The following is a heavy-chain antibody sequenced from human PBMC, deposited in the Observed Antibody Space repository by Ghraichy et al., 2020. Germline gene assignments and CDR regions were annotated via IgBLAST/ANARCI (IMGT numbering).Heavy chain of an antibody. CDR1: GGSFSGYY. V-gene: IGHV4-34*01. CDR2: INHSGST. J-gene: IGHJ6*03. Sequence: SQTLSLTCAVYGGSFSGYYWSWIRQPPGKGLEWIGEINHSGSTNYNPSLKSRVTISVDTSKNQFSLKLSSVTAADTAVYYCARGRRMRFFYYMDVWGKGTTVTVSS. D-gene: IGHD2-15*01. CDR3: ARGRRMRFFYYMDV.